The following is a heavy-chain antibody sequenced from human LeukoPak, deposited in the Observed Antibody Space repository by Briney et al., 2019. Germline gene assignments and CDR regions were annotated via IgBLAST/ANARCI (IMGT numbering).Heavy chain of an antibody. Sequence: SVKVSCKASGATFSSYAISWVRQTPGQGLEWMGRIIPILGIANYAQKFQGRVTITADKSTSTAYMELSSLRSEDTAVYYCAVDSFGVAPRALDYWGQGTLVTVSS. J-gene: IGHJ4*02. CDR3: AVDSFGVAPRALDY. D-gene: IGHD3-3*01. CDR1: GATFSSYA. V-gene: IGHV1-69*04. CDR2: IIPILGIA.